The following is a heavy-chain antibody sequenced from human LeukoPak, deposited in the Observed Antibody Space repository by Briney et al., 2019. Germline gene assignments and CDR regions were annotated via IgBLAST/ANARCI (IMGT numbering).Heavy chain of an antibody. D-gene: IGHD2-2*01. CDR3: AREVIPRRVVPAAAAADAFDI. J-gene: IGHJ3*02. Sequence: PSQTLSLTCTVSGGSISSGSYYWGWIRQPAGKGLEWIGRIYTSGSTNYNPSLKSRVTISVDTSKNQFSLKLSSATAADTAVYYCAREVIPRRVVPAAAAADAFDIWGQGTMVTVSS. CDR1: GGSISSGSYY. V-gene: IGHV4-61*02. CDR2: IYTSGST.